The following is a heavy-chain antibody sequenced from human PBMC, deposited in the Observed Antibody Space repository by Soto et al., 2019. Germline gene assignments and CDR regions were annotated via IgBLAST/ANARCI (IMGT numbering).Heavy chain of an antibody. Sequence: SETLSLTCTVSGGSITGGSISTTTYYWGWMRQPPGKGLEWIASFFIGGNTYYNPSLKSRVTISVDASKSQFYLKLRSVTAADTAVYYCARGMAEEQIFYYFDYWGQGALVTVSS. D-gene: IGHD3-9*01. CDR3: ARGMAEEQIFYYFDY. V-gene: IGHV4-39*07. J-gene: IGHJ4*02. CDR2: FFIGGNT. CDR1: GGSITGGSISTTTYY.